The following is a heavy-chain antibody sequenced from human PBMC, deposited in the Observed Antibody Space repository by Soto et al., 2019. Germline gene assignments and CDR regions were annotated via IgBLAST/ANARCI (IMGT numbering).Heavy chain of an antibody. J-gene: IGHJ4*02. D-gene: IGHD2-2*01. Sequence: QLQVQESGPGQVKPSQTLSLTCTVSGGSITSHHYYWGWIRQPPGKGLEWTGSIYSGGNTYYNPSLRSRLTIFVDTAKNLISLKLSSVTAADSAIYYCGSGPSTTWIDNWGLGTQVSVSS. CDR3: GSGPSTTWIDN. V-gene: IGHV4-39*01. CDR1: GGSITSHHYY. CDR2: IYSGGNT.